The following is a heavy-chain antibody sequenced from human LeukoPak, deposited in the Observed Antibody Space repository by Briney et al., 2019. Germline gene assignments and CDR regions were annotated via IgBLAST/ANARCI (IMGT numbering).Heavy chain of an antibody. D-gene: IGHD2-15*01. CDR2: ISAYNGNT. CDR3: ARSSVVVAAYYFDY. V-gene: IGHV1-18*01. J-gene: IGHJ4*02. Sequence: ASVKVSCKASGYTSTSYGISWVRQAPGQGLEWMGWISAYNGNTNYAQKLQGRVTMTTDTSTSTAYMEPRSLRSDDTAVYYCARSSVVVAAYYFDYWGQGTLVTVSS. CDR1: GYTSTSYG.